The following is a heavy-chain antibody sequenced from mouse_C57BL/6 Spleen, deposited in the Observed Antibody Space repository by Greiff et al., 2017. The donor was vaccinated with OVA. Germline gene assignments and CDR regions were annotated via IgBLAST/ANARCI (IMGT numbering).Heavy chain of an antibody. D-gene: IGHD1-1*01. CDR3: AREKDYYGSSWFAY. CDR2: INPGSGGT. J-gene: IGHJ3*01. Sequence: QVQLQQSGAELVRPGTSVKVSCKASGYAFTNYLIEWVKQRPGQGLEWIGVINPGSGGTNYNEKFKGKATLTADKSSSTAYMQLSSLTSEDSAVYFCAREKDYYGSSWFAYWGQGTLVTVSA. CDR1: GYAFTNYL. V-gene: IGHV1-54*01.